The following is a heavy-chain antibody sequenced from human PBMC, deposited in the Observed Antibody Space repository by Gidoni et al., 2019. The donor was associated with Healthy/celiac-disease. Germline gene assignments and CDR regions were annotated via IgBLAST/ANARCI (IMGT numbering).Heavy chain of an antibody. CDR3: ARAGFNYGGNVSVHYYYYGMDV. CDR1: GYTFTSYG. J-gene: IGHJ6*02. V-gene: IGHV1-18*01. Sequence: QVQLVQSGAEVKKPGASVKVSCKASGYTFTSYGISWVRQAPGQGLEWMGWISAYNGNTNYAQKLQGRVTMTTDTSTSTAYMELRSLRSDDTAVYYCARAGFNYGGNVSVHYYYYGMDVWGQGTTVTVSS. D-gene: IGHD4-17*01. CDR2: ISAYNGNT.